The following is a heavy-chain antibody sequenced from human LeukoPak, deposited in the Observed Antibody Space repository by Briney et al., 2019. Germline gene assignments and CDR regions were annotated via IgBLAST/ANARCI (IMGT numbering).Heavy chain of an antibody. D-gene: IGHD5-24*01. J-gene: IGHJ4*02. CDR2: ISPGDPEI. CDR1: GFSFSRYW. Sequence: GESLKISCKTSGFSFSRYWIAWVRQMPGKGLEWMGIISPGDPEIRYSPSFQGQVTISADKSISTAFLQWSNLKASDSAMYYCARRGGYSDYWGQGTLVTVSS. V-gene: IGHV5-51*01. CDR3: ARRGGYSDY.